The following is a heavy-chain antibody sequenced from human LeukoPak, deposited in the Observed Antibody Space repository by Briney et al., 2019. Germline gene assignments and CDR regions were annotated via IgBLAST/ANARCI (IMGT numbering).Heavy chain of an antibody. CDR3: ASVSYYYDSSGYYFDY. Sequence: LAGGSLRLSCAASGFTVSSNYMSWVRQAPGKGLEWVSVIYSGGSTYYADSVKGRFTISRDNSKNTLYLQMNSLRAEDTAVYYCASVSYYYDSSGYYFDYWGQGTLVTVSS. V-gene: IGHV3-53*01. J-gene: IGHJ4*02. CDR2: IYSGGST. D-gene: IGHD3-22*01. CDR1: GFTVSSNY.